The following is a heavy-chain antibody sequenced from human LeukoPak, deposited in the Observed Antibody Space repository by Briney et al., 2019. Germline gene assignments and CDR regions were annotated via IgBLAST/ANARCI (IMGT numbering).Heavy chain of an antibody. V-gene: IGHV3-23*01. CDR1: GFTFSSYA. D-gene: IGHD1-7*01. J-gene: IGHJ4*02. CDR3: AKNAEREKHFTPKRYKWNSYFDY. Sequence: GGSLRLSCAASGFTFSSYAMSWVRQAPGKGLEWVSVMSGSGGSTYYADSVKGRFTISRDNSKNTLYLQMNSLRAEDTAVYYCAKNAEREKHFTPKRYKWNSYFDYWGQGTLVTVSS. CDR2: MSGSGGST.